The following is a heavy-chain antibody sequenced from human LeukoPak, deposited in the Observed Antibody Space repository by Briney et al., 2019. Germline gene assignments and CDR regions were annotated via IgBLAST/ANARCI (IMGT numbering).Heavy chain of an antibody. CDR2: IKQDGSEK. V-gene: IGHV3-7*01. D-gene: IGHD1-26*01. Sequence: GGSLRLSCAASGFTFGTYWMHWVRQGPGKGLVWVANIKQDGSEKYYVDSVKGRFTISRDNAKNSLYLQMNSLRAEDTSVYYCARDLFPVGATTVFDYWGQGTLVTVSS. J-gene: IGHJ4*02. CDR1: GFTFGTYW. CDR3: ARDLFPVGATTVFDY.